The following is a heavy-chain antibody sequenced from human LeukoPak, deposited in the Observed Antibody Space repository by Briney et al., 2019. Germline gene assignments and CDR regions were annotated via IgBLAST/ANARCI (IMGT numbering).Heavy chain of an antibody. V-gene: IGHV4-59*12. CDR2: IYYSGTT. Sequence: SETLSLTCTVSGGSISSYYWSWIRQPPGKGLEWIGSIYYSGTTYYNPSLKSRLSISVDTSKNQFSLNLRSVTAADTAVYYCAKIEPGRFDYWGQGTLVTVSS. CDR1: GGSISSYY. J-gene: IGHJ4*02. CDR3: AKIEPGRFDY. D-gene: IGHD1-14*01.